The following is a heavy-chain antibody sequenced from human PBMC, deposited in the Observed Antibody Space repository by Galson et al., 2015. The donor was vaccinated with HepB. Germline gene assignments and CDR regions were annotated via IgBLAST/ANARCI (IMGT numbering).Heavy chain of an antibody. CDR3: ARQKGTRIPFDY. J-gene: IGHJ4*02. CDR1: GASISSHY. Sequence: SETLSLTCTISGASISSHYWGWIRQPPGRGLQWIGYIYYSGGTNYNPSLKRRVTLSSDTSKNQFFLRLNSVTAADTAVYYCARQKGTRIPFDYWGQGTLVAVSS. CDR2: IYYSGGT. D-gene: IGHD5-18*01. V-gene: IGHV4-59*08.